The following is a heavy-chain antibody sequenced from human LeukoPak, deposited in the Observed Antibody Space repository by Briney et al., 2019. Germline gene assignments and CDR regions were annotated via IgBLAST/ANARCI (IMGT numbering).Heavy chain of an antibody. CDR2: MYYGGSP. J-gene: IGHJ5*02. V-gene: IGHV4-59*13. Sequence: PSETLSLTCTVSGGSISSFYWSWIRQPPGKGLEWIEYMYYGGSPNYNRSLKSRVITSLDTSKKQFSLKLNSVTAADTAVYYCVTGRYSYGWYDHWGQGILVIVSS. CDR1: GGSISSFY. D-gene: IGHD1-26*01. CDR3: VTGRYSYGWYDH.